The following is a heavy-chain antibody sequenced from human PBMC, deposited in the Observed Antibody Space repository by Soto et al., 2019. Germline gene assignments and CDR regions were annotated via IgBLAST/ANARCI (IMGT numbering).Heavy chain of an antibody. D-gene: IGHD4-17*01. CDR3: AHRLGFGTVWAFSI. Sequence: QITLKESGPTLVKPTQTLTLTCTFSGFSLSTNGVAVGWILQPPGKALEWLALIYWDDGNYSSPSVKSRLTITKDTPQNQVVLTMTNIDPVDTATYYCAHRLGFGTVWAFSIWGQGTMVTVSS. CDR2: IYWDDGN. V-gene: IGHV2-5*02. J-gene: IGHJ3*02. CDR1: GFSLSTNGVA.